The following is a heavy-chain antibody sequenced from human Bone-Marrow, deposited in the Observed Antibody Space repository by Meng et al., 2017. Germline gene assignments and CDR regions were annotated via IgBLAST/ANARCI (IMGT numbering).Heavy chain of an antibody. CDR2: INPKSGDT. CDR3: ARDEDISAAGKLFGDY. D-gene: IGHD6-13*01. V-gene: IGHV1-2*06. J-gene: IGHJ4*02. CDR1: GYNFPDYY. Sequence: QVQVVQSEAGVKKPGASVKVSCTPSGYNFPDYYIHWVRRAPGQGLEWMGRINPKSGDTHYAQKFQARVTMTGDTSISTAYMELSGLRSDDTAMYYCARDEDISAAGKLFGDYWGQGTLVTVSS.